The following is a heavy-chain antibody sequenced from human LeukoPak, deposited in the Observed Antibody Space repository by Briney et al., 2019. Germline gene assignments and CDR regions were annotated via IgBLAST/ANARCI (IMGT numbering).Heavy chain of an antibody. Sequence: PGGSLRLSCAASGFTFSNYVIHWVRQAPGKGLEWVAVIWHDESQKYYEDSVKGRFTISRDNSKNTLYLQMNSLRAEDTAVYYCFWSISDIALPTDAFDIWGQGTMVTVSS. CDR3: FWSISDIALPTDAFDI. J-gene: IGHJ3*02. V-gene: IGHV3-33*01. CDR2: IWHDESQK. D-gene: IGHD2-8*01. CDR1: GFTFSNYV.